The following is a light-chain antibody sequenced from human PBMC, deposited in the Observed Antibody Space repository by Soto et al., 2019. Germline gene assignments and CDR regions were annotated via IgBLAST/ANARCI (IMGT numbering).Light chain of an antibody. Sequence: QSVLTQAPSASETPGQRVTISCSGSISNIGTNTVNWHQQFPGTAPKVLIYDNSRRPSGVPDRFSGLKSRTSASLPISGLQSEDEADYYCAAWDDSLNAVVFGGGTKLTVL. CDR2: DNS. CDR1: ISNIGTNT. V-gene: IGLV1-44*01. CDR3: AAWDDSLNAVV. J-gene: IGLJ3*02.